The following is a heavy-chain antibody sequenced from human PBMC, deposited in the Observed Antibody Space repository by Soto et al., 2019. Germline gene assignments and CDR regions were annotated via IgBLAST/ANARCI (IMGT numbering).Heavy chain of an antibody. D-gene: IGHD2-15*01. CDR2: ISSSSSTI. J-gene: IGHJ5*02. V-gene: IGHV3-48*02. CDR3: ARGLCGGSCYSLHPRAAWFDP. Sequence: EVQLVESGGGLVQPGGSLRLSCAASGFTFSSYSMNWVRQAPGKGLEWVSYISSSSSTIYYADSVKGRFTISRDNAKNSLYLQMNSLRDEDTAVYYCARGLCGGSCYSLHPRAAWFDPWGQGTLVTVSS. CDR1: GFTFSSYS.